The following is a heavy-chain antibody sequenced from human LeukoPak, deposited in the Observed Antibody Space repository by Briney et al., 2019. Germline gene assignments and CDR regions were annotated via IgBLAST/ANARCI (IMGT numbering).Heavy chain of an antibody. J-gene: IGHJ4*02. CDR3: ARSLGYCSGGSCYPFDC. D-gene: IGHD2-15*01. V-gene: IGHV3-7*04. Sequence: GGSLRLSCAASGFSFSSFWMTWVRQTPGRGLEWVANIKQDGSEMYYVDSLKGRFIISRDNAKSSLYLQMNSLRAEDTAVYYCARSLGYCSGGSCYPFDCWGQGTLATVSS. CDR2: IKQDGSEM. CDR1: GFSFSSFW.